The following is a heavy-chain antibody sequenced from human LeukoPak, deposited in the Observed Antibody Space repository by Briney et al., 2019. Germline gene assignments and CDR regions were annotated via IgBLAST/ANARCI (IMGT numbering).Heavy chain of an antibody. V-gene: IGHV3-23*01. J-gene: IGHJ6*02. CDR3: AKETAAAGPYYYYYYGMDV. Sequence: GGSLRLSCAASGFTFSSYAMSWVRQAPGKGLEWVSAISGSGGSTYYADSVKGRFTISRDNSKNTLYLQMNSLRAEDTAVYYCAKETAAAGPYYYYYYGMDVWGQGTTVAVSS. CDR2: ISGSGGST. D-gene: IGHD6-13*01. CDR1: GFTFSSYA.